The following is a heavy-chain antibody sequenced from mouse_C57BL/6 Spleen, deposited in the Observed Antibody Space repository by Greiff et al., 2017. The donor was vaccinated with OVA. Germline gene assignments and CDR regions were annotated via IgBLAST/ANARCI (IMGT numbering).Heavy chain of an antibody. CDR3: ARDEGYYAMDY. CDR2: ISDGGSYT. CDR1: GFTFSSYA. Sequence: EVKLMESGGGLVKPGGSLKLSCAASGFTFSSYAMSWVRQTPEKRLEWVATISDGGSYTYYPDNVKGRFTISRDNAKNNLYLQMSHLKSEDTAMYYCARDEGYYAMDYWGQGTSVTVSS. J-gene: IGHJ4*01. V-gene: IGHV5-4*01.